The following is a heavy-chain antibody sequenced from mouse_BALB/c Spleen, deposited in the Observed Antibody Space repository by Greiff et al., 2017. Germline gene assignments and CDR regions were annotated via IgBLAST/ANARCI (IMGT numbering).Heavy chain of an antibody. Sequence: EVQLQQSGAELVRPGSSVKISCKASGFNIKDTYMHWVKQRPEQGLEWIGRIDPANGNTKYDPKFQGKATITADTSSNTAYLQLSSLTSEDTAVYYCARRDYYYAMDYWGQGTSVTVSS. V-gene: IGHV14-3*02. CDR1: GFNIKDTY. D-gene: IGHD3-3*01. CDR2: IDPANGNT. CDR3: ARRDYYYAMDY. J-gene: IGHJ4*01.